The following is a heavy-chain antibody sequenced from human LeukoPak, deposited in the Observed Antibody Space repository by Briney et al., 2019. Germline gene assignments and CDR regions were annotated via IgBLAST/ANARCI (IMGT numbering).Heavy chain of an antibody. CDR3: ATVKATGAFDI. Sequence: PGGSLRLSCAACGFTVSSNYMSWVRQAPGKGLEWVSVIYSGGTTYYADSVKGRFTISRDNSKNTLYLQMNSLRAEDTAVYYCATVKATGAFDIWGQGTMVTVSS. CDR2: IYSGGTT. V-gene: IGHV3-53*01. CDR1: GFTVSSNY. D-gene: IGHD1-14*01. J-gene: IGHJ3*02.